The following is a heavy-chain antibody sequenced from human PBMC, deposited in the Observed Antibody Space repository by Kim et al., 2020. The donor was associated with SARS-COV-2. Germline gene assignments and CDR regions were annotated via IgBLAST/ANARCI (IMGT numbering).Heavy chain of an antibody. V-gene: IGHV3-33*08. CDR2: IRYDGSNK. CDR1: GFTFSSYG. Sequence: GGSLRLSCAASGFTFSSYGMHWVRQAPGKGLEWVAVIRYDGSNKYYADSVKGRFTISRDNSKNTLYLQMNSLRAEDTAVYYCASNLGPGGYYYYGMDVWGQGTTVTVSS. CDR3: ASNLGPGGYYYYGMDV. D-gene: IGHD7-27*01. J-gene: IGHJ6*02.